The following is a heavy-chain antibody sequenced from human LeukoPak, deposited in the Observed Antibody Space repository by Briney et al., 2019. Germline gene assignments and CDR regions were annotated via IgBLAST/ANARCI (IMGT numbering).Heavy chain of an antibody. Sequence: GASVTVSCKASGYTFTSYYMHWVRQAPGQGLEWMGIISPSGGSTSYAQKFQGRVTMTRDTSTSTVYMELSSLRSEDTAVYYCARDPDCGGDCYFYFDYWGQGTLVTVSS. CDR1: GYTFTSYY. D-gene: IGHD2-21*02. CDR3: ARDPDCGGDCYFYFDY. CDR2: ISPSGGST. J-gene: IGHJ4*02. V-gene: IGHV1-46*01.